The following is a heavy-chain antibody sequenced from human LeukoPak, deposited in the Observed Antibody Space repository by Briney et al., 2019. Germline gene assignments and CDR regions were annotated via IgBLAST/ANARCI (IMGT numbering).Heavy chain of an antibody. Sequence: GGSLRLSCAASGFIFGDYWMSWVRQAPEKGLEWVGMIKQDGSDIHYVDSVKGRFTISRDNAKNSLYLQIDSLRAEDTAVYCCARDILRVEVTLYFDYWGQGNLVTVSS. V-gene: IGHV3-7*01. CDR2: IKQDGSDI. J-gene: IGHJ4*02. D-gene: IGHD1-26*01. CDR1: GFIFGDYW. CDR3: ARDILRVEVTLYFDY.